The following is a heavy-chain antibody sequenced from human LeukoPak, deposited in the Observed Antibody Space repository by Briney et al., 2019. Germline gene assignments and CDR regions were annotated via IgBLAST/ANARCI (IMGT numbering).Heavy chain of an antibody. V-gene: IGHV4-4*07. J-gene: IGHJ4*02. CDR3: ARDLGTASPFDY. Sequence: SETLSLTCTVSGGSISSYYWSWLRQPAGKGLEWIGRIYTSGSTNYNPSLKSRVTISVDTSKNQFSLKLSSVTAADTAVYYCARDLGTASPFDYWGQGTLVTVSS. CDR1: GGSISSYY. CDR2: IYTSGST. D-gene: IGHD5-18*01.